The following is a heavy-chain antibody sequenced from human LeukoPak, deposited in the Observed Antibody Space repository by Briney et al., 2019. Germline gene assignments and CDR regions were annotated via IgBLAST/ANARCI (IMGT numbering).Heavy chain of an antibody. CDR2: IYHSGST. CDR3: ASVNDYGDPLPRYMDV. Sequence: LSLTCAVSGGSISSSNWWSWVRQPPGKGLEWIGEIYHSGSTNYNPSLKSRVTISVDKSKNQFSLKLSSVTAADTAVYYCASVNDYGDPLPRYMDVWGKGTAVTVSS. CDR1: GGSISSSNW. J-gene: IGHJ6*03. D-gene: IGHD4-17*01. V-gene: IGHV4-4*02.